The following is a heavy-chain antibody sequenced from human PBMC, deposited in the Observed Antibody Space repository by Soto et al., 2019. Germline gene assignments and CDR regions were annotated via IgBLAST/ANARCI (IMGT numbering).Heavy chain of an antibody. D-gene: IGHD6-25*01. J-gene: IGHJ4*02. CDR1: RYTLRIYG. CDR2: ISGSGGSI. Sequence: PGVPLRLSCAPCRYTLRIYGMSWARQAPGKGLEWVSAISGSGGSIYYADSVKGRFTISRDNSKNTLYLQMNSLRAEDTAVYYCAKLISATAPVDYWGQGTLVTVSS. CDR3: AKLISATAPVDY. V-gene: IGHV3-23*01.